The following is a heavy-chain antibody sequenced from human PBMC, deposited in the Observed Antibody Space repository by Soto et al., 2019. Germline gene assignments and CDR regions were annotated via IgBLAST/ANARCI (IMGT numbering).Heavy chain of an antibody. D-gene: IGHD2-21*02. V-gene: IGHV3-30*03. Sequence: PGGSXRLSCLASVFNCIDQCIRLFRHAPGKGLELVAGISHGGSYKHYGDSVKGRFAISRDNSMSTVSLQMNNLRPDDTAVYYCARDNGDLVVVTASPGPGLDTWGRGTLVTVYS. J-gene: IGHJ5*01. CDR1: VFNCIDQC. CDR2: ISHGGSYK. CDR3: ARDNGDLVVVTASPGPGLDT.